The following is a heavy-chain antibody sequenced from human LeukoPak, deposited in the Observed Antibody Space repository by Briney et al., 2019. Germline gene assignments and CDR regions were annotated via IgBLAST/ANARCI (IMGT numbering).Heavy chain of an antibody. J-gene: IGHJ6*02. D-gene: IGHD3-9*01. Sequence: PSQTLSLTCVVSDGSINSGGYSWSWIRQPPGKGLEWIGYIYYSGSTYYNPSLKSRVTISVDTSKNQFSLKLSSVTAADTAVYYCARDFRYDILTGYYKPYYYGMDVWGQGTTVTVSS. CDR1: DGSINSGGYS. V-gene: IGHV4-31*11. CDR3: ARDFRYDILTGYYKPYYYGMDV. CDR2: IYYSGST.